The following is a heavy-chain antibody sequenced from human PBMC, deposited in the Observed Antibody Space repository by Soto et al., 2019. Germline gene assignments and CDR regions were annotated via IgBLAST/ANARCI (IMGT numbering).Heavy chain of an antibody. CDR3: ARHSGSYYAAY. D-gene: IGHD1-26*01. CDR2: IYYSGST. J-gene: IGHJ4*02. V-gene: IGHV4-39*01. Sequence: QLQLQESGPGLVKPSETLSLTCTVSGDSITSGSYYWGWIRQPPGKGLQWIGSIYYSGSTHYNPSLRSRVILSGDTSKNRVSQRLTSVTASDTAVYNCARHSGSYYAAYWGQGTLVTVSS. CDR1: GDSITSGSYY.